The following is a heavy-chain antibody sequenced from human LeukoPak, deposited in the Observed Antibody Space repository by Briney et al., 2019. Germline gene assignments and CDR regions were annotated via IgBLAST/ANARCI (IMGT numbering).Heavy chain of an antibody. CDR1: GGSFSGYY. Sequence: SETLSLTCAVYGGSFSGYYWSWIRQPPGKGLEWIGEINHSGSTNYNPSLKSRVTISVDTSKNQSSLKLSSVTAADTAVYYCARVDVVVPAAIPYYYYYYYMDVWGKGTTVTVSS. CDR3: ARVDVVVPAAIPYYYYYYYMDV. CDR2: INHSGST. J-gene: IGHJ6*03. D-gene: IGHD2-2*02. V-gene: IGHV4-34*01.